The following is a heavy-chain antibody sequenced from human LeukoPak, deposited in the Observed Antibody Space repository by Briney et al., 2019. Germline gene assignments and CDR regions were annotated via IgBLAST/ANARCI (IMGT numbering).Heavy chain of an antibody. J-gene: IGHJ4*02. V-gene: IGHV1-3*01. CDR1: RYMFTHYV. CDR2: TNAVIVKT. CDR3: AGDSWTSTVTTYYLDY. Sequence: ASVKACCKAARYMFTHYVTQWVRESPRHGRRCRGWTNAVIVKTKYSQKFQGRVTITRETSARTAYMELSGLRSEDPAVYYCAGDSWTSTVTTYYLDYWGQGTLVTVSS. D-gene: IGHD4-17*01.